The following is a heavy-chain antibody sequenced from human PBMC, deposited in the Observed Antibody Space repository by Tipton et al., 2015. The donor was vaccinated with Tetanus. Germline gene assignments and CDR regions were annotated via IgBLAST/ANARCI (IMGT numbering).Heavy chain of an antibody. CDR2: IYYSGST. D-gene: IGHD3-3*01. J-gene: IGHJ5*02. V-gene: IGHV4-39*01. CDR3: ARHHQTYYDFWSGSRDLDNWFDP. CDR1: GGSISSSSYY. Sequence: TLSLTCTVSGGSISSSSYYWGWIRQPPGKGLEWIGSIYYSGSTYYNPSLKSRVTISVDTSKNQFSLKLSSVTAADTAVYYCARHHQTYYDFWSGSRDLDNWFDPWSQGTLVTVSS.